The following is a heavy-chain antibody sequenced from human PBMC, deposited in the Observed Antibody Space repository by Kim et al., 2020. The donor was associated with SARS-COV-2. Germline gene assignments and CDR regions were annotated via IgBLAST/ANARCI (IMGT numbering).Heavy chain of an antibody. V-gene: IGHV5-10-1*01. CDR3: ARHIPARLAHDAFDI. Sequence: GESLKISCKGSGYSFTSYWISWVRQMPGKGLEWMGRIDPSDSYTNYSPSFQGHVTISADKSISTAYLQWSSLKASDTAMYYCARHIPARLAHDAFDIWGQGTMVTVSS. D-gene: IGHD2-2*01. CDR1: GYSFTSYW. CDR2: IDPSDSYT. J-gene: IGHJ3*02.